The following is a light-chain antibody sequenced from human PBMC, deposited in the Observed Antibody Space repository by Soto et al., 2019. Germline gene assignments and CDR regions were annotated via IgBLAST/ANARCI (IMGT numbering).Light chain of an antibody. CDR2: LNSDGSH. CDR1: SGHSSYA. Sequence: QPVLTQSPSASASLGASVTLTCTLSSGHSSYAIAWHQQQPEKGPRYLMKLNSDGSHSKGDGIPDRFSASTSGAERYLTISRLQAEEEADYYCQTYGTGTLVFGGGTKVTVL. J-gene: IGLJ2*01. CDR3: QTYGTGTLV. V-gene: IGLV4-69*01.